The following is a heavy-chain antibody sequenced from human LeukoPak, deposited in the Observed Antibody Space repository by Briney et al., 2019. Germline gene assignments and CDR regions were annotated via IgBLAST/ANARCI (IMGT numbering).Heavy chain of an antibody. D-gene: IGHD3-22*01. CDR1: GGSISSGGYS. J-gene: IGHJ4*02. Sequence: PSQTLSLTCAVSGGSISSGGYSWSWIRQPPGRDLEWIGYIYHSGSTYYNPSLKSRVTISVDRSKNQFSLKLSSVTAADTAVYYCARADIRSGYYPAHFDYWGQGTLVTVSS. CDR2: IYHSGST. V-gene: IGHV4-30-2*01. CDR3: ARADIRSGYYPAHFDY.